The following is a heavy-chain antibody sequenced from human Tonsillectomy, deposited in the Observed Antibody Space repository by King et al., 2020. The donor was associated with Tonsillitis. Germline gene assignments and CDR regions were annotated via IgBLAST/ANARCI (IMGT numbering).Heavy chain of an antibody. CDR1: GFTFSTSA. CDR2: ISGSGDSS. Sequence: VQLVESGGGLVQPGGSLRLSCAASGFTFSTSAMSWVRQAPGKGLEWVSAISGSGDSSYYADSVKGRFTISRDISKNTRYLQMNSLRADDTAVYYCAGNGYFYHSCGFYYIDCFDSWGQGTLLTVSS. J-gene: IGHJ4*02. V-gene: IGHV3-23*04. D-gene: IGHD3-22*01. CDR3: AGNGYFYHSCGFYYIDCFDS.